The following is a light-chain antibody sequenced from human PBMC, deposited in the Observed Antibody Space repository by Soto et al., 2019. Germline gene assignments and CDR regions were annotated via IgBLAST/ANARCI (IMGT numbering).Light chain of an antibody. Sequence: MTQSPLSLSVTPGDPASIFSRSSQSLLHSNGYNYLDWYLQKPGKAPKLLIYGASSLQSGVPSRFSGSGSGTDFTLTIRSLQPEDSATYYCQQSYSTPTFGPGTKVDIK. CDR1: QSLLHSNGYNY. J-gene: IGKJ3*01. CDR2: GAS. V-gene: IGKV1-39*01. CDR3: QQSYSTPT.